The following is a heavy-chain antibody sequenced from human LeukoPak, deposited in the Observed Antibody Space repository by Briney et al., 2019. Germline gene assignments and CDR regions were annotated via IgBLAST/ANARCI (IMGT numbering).Heavy chain of an antibody. CDR3: ARVKGYSGSYYGPDY. V-gene: IGHV3-21*01. D-gene: IGHD1-26*01. CDR2: ISSSSSYI. CDR1: GFTFSSYS. Sequence: GGSLRLSCAASGFTFSSYSMNWVRQAPGKGLEWVSSISSSSSYIYYADSVKGRFTISRDNAKNSLYLQMNSLRAEDTAVYYCARVKGYSGSYYGPDYWGQGTLVTVSS. J-gene: IGHJ4*02.